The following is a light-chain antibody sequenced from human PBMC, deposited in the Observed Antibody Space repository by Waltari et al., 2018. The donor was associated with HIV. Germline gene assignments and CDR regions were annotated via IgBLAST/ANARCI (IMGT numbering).Light chain of an antibody. J-gene: IGLJ1*01. V-gene: IGLV2-8*01. CDR1: SSDVGAYDF. CDR2: EVT. Sequence: QSALTQPPSASGSPGQSVTISCTGTSSDVGAYDFVSWYQQHPVKVPKLIISEVTKRPSGVPDRFFGSKSDNTASLTISGRQAEDEADYYCTSYASNNNYVFGTGTKVTVL. CDR3: TSYASNNNYV.